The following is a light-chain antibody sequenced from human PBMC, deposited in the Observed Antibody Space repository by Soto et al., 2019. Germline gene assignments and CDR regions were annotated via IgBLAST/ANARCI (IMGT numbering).Light chain of an antibody. CDR1: SSDVGHYNY. J-gene: IGLJ3*02. Sequence: QSVLTQPASVSGSPGQSITISCTGTSSDVGHYNYVSWYQHHPGKAPKLVIYDVSHRPSGVSNRLSGSKSGNTASLTISGLQAEDEADYYCSSYGGASAPVLFGGGTKVTVL. V-gene: IGLV2-14*03. CDR3: SSYGGASAPVL. CDR2: DVS.